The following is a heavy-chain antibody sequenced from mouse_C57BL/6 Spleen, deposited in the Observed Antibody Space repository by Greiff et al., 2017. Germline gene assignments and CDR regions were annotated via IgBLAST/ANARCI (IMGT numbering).Heavy chain of an antibody. J-gene: IGHJ2*01. CDR3: ARHDWDYFDY. CDR2: ISGGGGNT. D-gene: IGHD4-1*01. V-gene: IGHV5-9*01. CDR1: GFTFSSYT. Sequence: EVQLVESGGGLVKPGGSLKLSCAASGFTFSSYTMSWVRQTPEKRLEWVATISGGGGNTYYPDSVKGRFTISRDNAKSTLYLQMSSLRSEDTALYYCARHDWDYFDYWGQGTTLTVSS.